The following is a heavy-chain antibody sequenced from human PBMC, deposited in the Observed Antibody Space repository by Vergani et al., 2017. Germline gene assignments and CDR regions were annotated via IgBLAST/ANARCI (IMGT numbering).Heavy chain of an antibody. J-gene: IGHJ4*02. Sequence: QVQLQESGPGLVKPSETLSLTCTVSGGSISSYYWSWIRQPPGKGLEWIGYIYYSGSTNYNPSLKSRVTISVDTSKNQFSLKLSSVTAADPAVYYCARLGGFWSGYSIDYWGQGTLVTVSS. D-gene: IGHD3-3*01. CDR3: ARLGGFWSGYSIDY. CDR2: IYYSGST. CDR1: GGSISSYY. V-gene: IGHV4-59*01.